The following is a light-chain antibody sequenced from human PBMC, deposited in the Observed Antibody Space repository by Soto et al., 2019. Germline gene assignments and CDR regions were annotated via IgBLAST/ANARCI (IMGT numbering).Light chain of an antibody. CDR2: GAS. CDR1: QSVSSN. J-gene: IGKJ2*01. Sequence: EVVMTQSPATLSVSPGERATLSCRASQSVSSNLAWYQQKPGQPPRLLIYGASTRATGIPARFSGSGSGTEFTLTISSLQSEDFAVYCCQQYNNWPPYTVGQGTKLEIK. V-gene: IGKV3-15*01. CDR3: QQYNNWPPYT.